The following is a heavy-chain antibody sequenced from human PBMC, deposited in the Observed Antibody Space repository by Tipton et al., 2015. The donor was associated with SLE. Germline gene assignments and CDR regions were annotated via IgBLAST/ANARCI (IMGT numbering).Heavy chain of an antibody. Sequence: QLVQSGAEVKKPGASVKVSCKASGYTFTCYDINWVRQATGQGLEWMGWMNPNSGNTGYAQKFQGRVTITTDESTSTAYMELSSLRSEETSVYYWARVAGKEYSYDSSGTNWFDPWGQGTLVTVSS. J-gene: IGHJ5*02. D-gene: IGHD3-22*01. CDR3: ARVAGKEYSYDSSGTNWFDP. CDR2: MNPNSGNT. CDR1: GYTFTCYD. V-gene: IGHV1-8*03.